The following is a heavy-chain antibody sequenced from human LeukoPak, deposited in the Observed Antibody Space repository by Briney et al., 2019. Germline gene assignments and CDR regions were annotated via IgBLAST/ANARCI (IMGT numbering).Heavy chain of an antibody. V-gene: IGHV3-30*18. CDR1: GFTFSSYG. Sequence: AGGSLRLSCAASGFTFSSYGMHWVRQAPGKGLEWVAVISYDGSNKYYADSVKGRFTIPRDNSKNTLYLQMNSLRAEDTAVYYCANLPLRDIVANHWGQGTLVTVSS. CDR3: ANLPLRDIVANH. CDR2: ISYDGSNK. D-gene: IGHD5-12*01. J-gene: IGHJ4*02.